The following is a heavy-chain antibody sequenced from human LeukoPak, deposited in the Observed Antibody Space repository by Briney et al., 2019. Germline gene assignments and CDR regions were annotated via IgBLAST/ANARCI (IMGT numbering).Heavy chain of an antibody. J-gene: IGHJ4*02. CDR3: ARGPLWGAVTGTDY. V-gene: IGHV1-8*01. CDR2: MNPNSGNT. D-gene: IGHD6-19*01. CDR1: GYTFTSYD. Sequence: ASVKVSCKASGYTFTSYDINWVRQATGQGLEWMGWMNPNSGNTGYAQKFQGRATMTRNTSISTAYMELSSLRSEDTAVYYCARGPLWGAVTGTDYSGQGTLVTVSS.